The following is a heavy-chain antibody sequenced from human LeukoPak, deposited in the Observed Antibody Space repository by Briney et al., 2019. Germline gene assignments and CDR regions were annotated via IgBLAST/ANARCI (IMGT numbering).Heavy chain of an antibody. J-gene: IGHJ4*02. CDR1: GGSISTYY. D-gene: IGHD2-21*01. Sequence: SETLSLTCTVSGGSISTYYWSWIRQPPGKGLEWIGYIYYSGSTNYNPSLKSRITISVDTSKNQFSLKVRSVTAADTAVYYCAKGEGDYWGQGTLVTVSS. CDR2: IYYSGST. V-gene: IGHV4-59*01. CDR3: AKGEGDY.